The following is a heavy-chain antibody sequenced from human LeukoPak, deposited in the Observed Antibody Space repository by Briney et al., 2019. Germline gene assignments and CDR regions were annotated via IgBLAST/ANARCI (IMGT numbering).Heavy chain of an antibody. CDR3: ASSRGYSSGWSRGYFDY. CDR1: GGTFSSYA. J-gene: IGHJ4*02. V-gene: IGHV1-69*06. D-gene: IGHD6-19*01. CDR2: IIPIFGTA. Sequence: GSSVKVSGKASGGTFSSYAISWVRQAPGQGLEWMGGIIPIFGTANYAQKFQGRVTITADKSTSTAYMELSSLRSEDTAVYYCASSRGYSSGWSRGYFDYWGQGTLVTVSS.